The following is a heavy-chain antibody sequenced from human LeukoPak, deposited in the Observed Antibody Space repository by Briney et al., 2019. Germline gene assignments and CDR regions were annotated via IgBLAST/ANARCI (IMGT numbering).Heavy chain of an antibody. CDR2: IYSGGST. Sequence: TGGSLRLSCAASGFTVSSNYMSWVRQAPGKGLEWVSVIYSGGSTYYADSVKGRFTISRDNSKSTLYLQMNSLRAEDTAVYYCAKARIVGATYAFDIWGQGTMVTVSS. J-gene: IGHJ3*02. CDR1: GFTVSSNY. D-gene: IGHD1-26*01. V-gene: IGHV3-66*01. CDR3: AKARIVGATYAFDI.